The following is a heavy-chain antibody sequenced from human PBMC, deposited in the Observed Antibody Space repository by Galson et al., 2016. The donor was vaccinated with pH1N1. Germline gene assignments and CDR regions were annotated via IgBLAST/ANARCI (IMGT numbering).Heavy chain of an antibody. CDR1: GYSFIVHY. CDR3: ATGSGNSWFDP. V-gene: IGHV1-2*02. Sequence: SVTVSCKASGYSFIVHYMHWVRQAPGHGLEWMGWINPNSGDTKYAQNFQGRVTLTRDTSINTAYMELSSLTSDDTAVYYCATGSGNSWFDPWGQGTLVTVSS. CDR2: INPNSGDT. D-gene: IGHD3-10*01. J-gene: IGHJ5*02.